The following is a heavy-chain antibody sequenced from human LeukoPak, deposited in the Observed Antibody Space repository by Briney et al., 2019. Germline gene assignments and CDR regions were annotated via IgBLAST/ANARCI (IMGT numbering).Heavy chain of an antibody. J-gene: IGHJ6*04. CDR2: ISYDGSNK. CDR3: AKDYYGYGRDV. Sequence: PGRSLRLSCAASGFTFSSYGMHWVRQAPGKGLEWVAVISYDGSNKYYADSVKGRFTISRDNSKNTLYLQMNSLRAEDTAVYYCAKDYYGYGRDVWGKGTTVTVSS. CDR1: GFTFSSYG. V-gene: IGHV3-30*18.